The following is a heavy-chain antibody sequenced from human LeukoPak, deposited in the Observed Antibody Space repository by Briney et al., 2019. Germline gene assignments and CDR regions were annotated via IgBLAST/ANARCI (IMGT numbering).Heavy chain of an antibody. CDR1: GYTFTSYA. V-gene: IGHV1-3*01. J-gene: IGHJ3*02. Sequence: ASVKVSCKASGYTFTSYAMHWVRQAPGQRLEWMGWINAGNGNTKYSQKFQGRVTITRDTSASTAHMELSSLRSEDTAVYYCARTYGSDLWAFDIWGQGTMVTVSS. CDR2: INAGNGNT. CDR3: ARTYGSDLWAFDI. D-gene: IGHD3-10*01.